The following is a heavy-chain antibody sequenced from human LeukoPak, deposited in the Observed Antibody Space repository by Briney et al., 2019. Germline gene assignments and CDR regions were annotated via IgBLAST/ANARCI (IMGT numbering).Heavy chain of an antibody. CDR3: ARAMEQYPDSGSYYFDY. D-gene: IGHD1-26*01. J-gene: IGHJ4*02. V-gene: IGHV1-69*05. Sequence: SVKVSCKASGGTFSSYAISWVRQAPGQGLEWMGGIIPIFGTANYAQKFQGRVTITTDESTSPAYMELSSLRSEDTAVYYCARAMEQYPDSGSYYFDYWGQGTLVTVSS. CDR1: GGTFSSYA. CDR2: IIPIFGTA.